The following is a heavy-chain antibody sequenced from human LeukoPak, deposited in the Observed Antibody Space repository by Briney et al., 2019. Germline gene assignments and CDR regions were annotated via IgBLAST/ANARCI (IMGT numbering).Heavy chain of an antibody. Sequence: PSETLSLTCTVSGGSISSSRYYWGWIRQPPGKGLEWIGSIYYSGSTYYNPSLKSRVTISVDTSKNQFSLKLSSVTAADTAVYYCARGPPDCSSTSCYAFDAFDIWGQGTMVTVSS. V-gene: IGHV4-39*07. CDR3: ARGPPDCSSTSCYAFDAFDI. CDR2: IYYSGST. D-gene: IGHD2-2*01. J-gene: IGHJ3*02. CDR1: GGSISSSRYY.